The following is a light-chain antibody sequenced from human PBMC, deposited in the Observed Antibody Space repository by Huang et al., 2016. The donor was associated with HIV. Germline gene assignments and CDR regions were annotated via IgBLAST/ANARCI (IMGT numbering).Light chain of an antibody. CDR2: ATS. V-gene: IGKV1-39*01. J-gene: IGKJ2*01. Sequence: DIQMTQSPSSLYASVGDRVTISCRASQSISAYLNWYQHRPVRAPKLLIYATSDLHGGVPSSISGSRSGTQFTLTISSLQPEDFATDYCQQSYSFPRTFGQGTKLDIK. CDR3: QQSYSFPRT. CDR1: QSISAY.